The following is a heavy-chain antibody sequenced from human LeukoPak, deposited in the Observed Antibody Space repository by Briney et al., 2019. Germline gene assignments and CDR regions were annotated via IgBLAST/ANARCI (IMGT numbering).Heavy chain of an antibody. D-gene: IGHD2-15*01. J-gene: IGHJ3*02. Sequence: SETLSLTCAVYGGSFSGYYWSWIRQPPGKGLEWIGEINHSGSTNYNPSLKSRVTISVDTSKNQFSLKLSSVTAADTAVYYCARGQSVDIVVVVAVGAFDIWGQGTMVTVSS. CDR1: GGSFSGYY. CDR2: INHSGST. V-gene: IGHV4-34*01. CDR3: ARGQSVDIVVVVAVGAFDI.